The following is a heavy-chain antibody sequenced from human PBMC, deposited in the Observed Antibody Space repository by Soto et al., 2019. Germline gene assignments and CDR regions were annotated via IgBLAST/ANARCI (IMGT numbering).Heavy chain of an antibody. V-gene: IGHV3-30*04. J-gene: IGHJ4*02. CDR1: GFAFNIYA. D-gene: IGHD3-16*02. Sequence: WRSLRLSCEASGFAFNIYAMHWVRQAPGMGLEWLAVISHDGTNRYYADSVKGRVTISRDNSKSTVFVQMNSLGFEDTAVYYCVRSSRVPNHEFDYWGQGA. CDR3: VRSSRVPNHEFDY. CDR2: ISHDGTNR.